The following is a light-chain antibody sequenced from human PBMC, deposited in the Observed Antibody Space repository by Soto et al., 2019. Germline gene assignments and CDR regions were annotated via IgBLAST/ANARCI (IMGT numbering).Light chain of an antibody. V-gene: IGKV1-9*01. CDR1: QGISSY. CDR3: QQLNSYPLT. Sequence: DIQLTQSPSFLSASVGDRVTITCRASQGISSYLAWYQQKPGKAPRLLIYAASTLQSGVPSRFSGSGSGTAFNLTISSLQPEDFATYYCQQLNSYPLTFGGGTKVELK. CDR2: AAS. J-gene: IGKJ4*01.